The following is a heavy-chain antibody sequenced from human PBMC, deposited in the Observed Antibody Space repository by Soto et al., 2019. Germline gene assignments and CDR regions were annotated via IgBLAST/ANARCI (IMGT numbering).Heavy chain of an antibody. CDR1: GYSFSTHA. CDR2: INSVNDHT. Sequence: QVHLVQSGAEEKNPGASVKVSCKASGYSFSTHAMHWVRQAPGQGLEWVGWINSVNDHTIYSEKFQGRVTITSDTSATTAYMELSSLTSEDPAISYCARSILGGTPDYWGQGTLVTVSS. D-gene: IGHD3-16*01. CDR3: ARSILGGTPDY. V-gene: IGHV1-3*05. J-gene: IGHJ4*02.